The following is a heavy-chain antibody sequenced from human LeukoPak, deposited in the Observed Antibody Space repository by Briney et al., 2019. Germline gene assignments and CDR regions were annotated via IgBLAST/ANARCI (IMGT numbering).Heavy chain of an antibody. CDR1: GGSISSYY. CDR2: IYYSGST. D-gene: IGHD3-22*01. J-gene: IGHJ3*02. CDR3: ARGQYYYDSSGYLI. Sequence: SETLSLTCTVAGGSISSYYWSWIRQPPGKGLEWIGYIYYSGSTNYNPSLKSRVTISVDTSKNQFSLKLSSVTAADTAVYYCARGQYYYDSSGYLIWGQGTMVTVSS. V-gene: IGHV4-59*01.